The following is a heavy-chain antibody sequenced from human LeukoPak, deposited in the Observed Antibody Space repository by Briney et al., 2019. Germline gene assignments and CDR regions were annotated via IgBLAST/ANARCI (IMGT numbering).Heavy chain of an antibody. CDR2: TYYRSKWFN. CDR3: ARGSYFDY. J-gene: IGHJ4*02. D-gene: IGHD6-6*01. Sequence: SQTLLLTCAISVDSVSSNSASWNWIRQSPSRGLEWLGRTYYRSKWFNDYAVSLKSRITINPDTSKNQFSLQLNSVTPEDTAVYYCARGSYFDYWGQGTLVTVSS. CDR1: VDSVSSNSAS. V-gene: IGHV6-1*01.